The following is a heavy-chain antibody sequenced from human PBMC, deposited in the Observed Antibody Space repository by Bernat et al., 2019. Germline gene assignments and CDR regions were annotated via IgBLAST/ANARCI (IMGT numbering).Heavy chain of an antibody. V-gene: IGHV3-23*04. J-gene: IGHJ3*02. CDR1: GFTFNIFA. CDR2: SIGGADIT. CDR3: AKDAVAGNSSWDAFDI. Sequence: EVELVESGGGLVRPGGSLRLSCAASGFTFNIFAMNWVRQAPGKGLEWVSSIGGADITYYADSVRGRFTISRDDSKNTVYLQMNSLRAEDTAIYYCAKDAVAGNSSWDAFDIWGQGTVVTVSS. D-gene: IGHD6-19*01.